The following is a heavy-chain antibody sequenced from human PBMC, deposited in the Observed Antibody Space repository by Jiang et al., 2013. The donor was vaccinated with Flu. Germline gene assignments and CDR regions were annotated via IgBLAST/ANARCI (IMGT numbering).Heavy chain of an antibody. V-gene: IGHV1-3*01. CDR3: ARGPSAQGAFDF. CDR2: T. Sequence: TEFSQSFHGRYTISRDSSATTVYLEMSSLTSEDTAVFYCARGPSAQGAFDFWGQGTKVTASS. J-gene: IGHJ3*01.